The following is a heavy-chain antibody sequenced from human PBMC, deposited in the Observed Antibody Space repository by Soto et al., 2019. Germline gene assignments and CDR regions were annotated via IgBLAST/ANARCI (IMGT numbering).Heavy chain of an antibody. Sequence: ASVKVSCKASGGTFSSYAISWVRQAPGQGLVWMGGIIPIFGTANYAQKFQGRVTITADESTSTAYMELSSLRSEDTAVYYCARDRMSIAARPADYYYYYGMDVWGQGTTVTVSS. V-gene: IGHV1-69*13. CDR2: IIPIFGTA. CDR1: GGTFSSYA. D-gene: IGHD6-6*01. CDR3: ARDRMSIAARPADYYYYYGMDV. J-gene: IGHJ6*02.